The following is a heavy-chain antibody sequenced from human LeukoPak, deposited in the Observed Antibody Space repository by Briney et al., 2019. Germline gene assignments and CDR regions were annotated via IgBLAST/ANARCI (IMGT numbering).Heavy chain of an antibody. D-gene: IGHD3-10*01. CDR2: ISSSSSTI. CDR3: ARDTHYYGSGSPAFDF. J-gene: IGHJ3*01. Sequence: GGSLRLSCAASGFTLSTYTMNWVRQAPGKGLEWVSYISSSSSTIHYADSVKGRFTISRDNAKNSLYLQMNSLRAEDTAVYYCARDTHYYGSGSPAFDFWGQGTMVTVSS. CDR1: GFTLSTYT. V-gene: IGHV3-48*01.